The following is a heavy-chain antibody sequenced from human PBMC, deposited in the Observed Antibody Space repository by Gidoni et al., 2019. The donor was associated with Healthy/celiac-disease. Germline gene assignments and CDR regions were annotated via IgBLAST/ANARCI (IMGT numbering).Heavy chain of an antibody. D-gene: IGHD5-18*01. J-gene: IGHJ4*02. V-gene: IGHV1-46*01. CDR3: ARGGYSYGYGGFYSDY. CDR1: GYTFTSYY. CDR2: INPSGGST. Sequence: QVQLVQSGAEVKKPGASVKVSCKASGYTFTSYYMHWVRQAPGQGLEWMGIINPSGGSTSYAQKFQGRVTMTRDTSTSTVYMELSSLRSEDTAVYYCARGGYSYGYGGFYSDYWGQGTLVTVSS.